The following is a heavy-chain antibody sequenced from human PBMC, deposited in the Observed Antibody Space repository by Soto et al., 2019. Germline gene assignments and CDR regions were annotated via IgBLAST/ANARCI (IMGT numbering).Heavy chain of an antibody. Sequence: GGSLRLSCAASAFTFSSYAMSWVRQAPGKGPEWVSTIGGSGGTTYYADSVKGRFTISRDNSNNTLYLQMNSLRAEDTAIYYCAKLWFGELAPVDYWGQGTLVTVSS. CDR1: AFTFSSYA. D-gene: IGHD3-10*01. V-gene: IGHV3-23*01. CDR2: IGGSGGTT. CDR3: AKLWFGELAPVDY. J-gene: IGHJ4*02.